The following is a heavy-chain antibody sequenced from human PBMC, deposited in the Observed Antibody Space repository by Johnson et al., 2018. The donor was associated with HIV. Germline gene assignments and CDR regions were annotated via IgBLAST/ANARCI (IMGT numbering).Heavy chain of an antibody. CDR3: ARGGASITEAFDI. CDR2: IWYDGSNK. D-gene: IGHD3-10*01. CDR1: GFTFSSYG. Sequence: QVQLVESGGGVVQPGRSLRLSCAASGFTFSSYGMHWVRQAPGKGLEWVAVIWYDGSNKYYADSVRGRFTISRDNSKNTLYLQINSLRADNTAVYYCARGGASITEAFDIWGQGTMVTVSS. J-gene: IGHJ3*02. V-gene: IGHV3-30*19.